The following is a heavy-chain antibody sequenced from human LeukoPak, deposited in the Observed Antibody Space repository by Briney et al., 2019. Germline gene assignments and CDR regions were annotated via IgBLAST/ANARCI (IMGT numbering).Heavy chain of an antibody. J-gene: IGHJ4*02. D-gene: IGHD3-10*01. V-gene: IGHV1-69*06. Sequence: ASVKVSCKASGGTFSSYAISWVRQAPGQGLEWMGGIIPIFGTANYAQKFQGRVTITADKSTSTAYIELSSLISEDTAVYYCATMNYGSGDPSDYWGQGTLVTVSS. CDR1: GGTFSSYA. CDR2: IIPIFGTA. CDR3: ATMNYGSGDPSDY.